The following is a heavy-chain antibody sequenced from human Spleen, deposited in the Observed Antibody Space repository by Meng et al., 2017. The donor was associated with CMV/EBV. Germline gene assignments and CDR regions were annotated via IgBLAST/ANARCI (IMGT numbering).Heavy chain of an antibody. D-gene: IGHD2-21*01. Sequence: LTCAVYGGSFNGYHWRWVRQPPGKGLEWIGEISHSGNTNYNPSLKRRVSMSVDTSKSQFSLKLSSVTAADTAVYFCARGDSLYGMDVWGQGTTVTVSS. CDR2: ISHSGNT. CDR3: ARGDSLYGMDV. V-gene: IGHV4-34*01. CDR1: GGSFNGYH. J-gene: IGHJ6*02.